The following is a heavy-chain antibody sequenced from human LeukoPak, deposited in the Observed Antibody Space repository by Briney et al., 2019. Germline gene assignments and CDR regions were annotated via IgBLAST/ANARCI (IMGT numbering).Heavy chain of an antibody. CDR2: ISSSSSYI. Sequence: PGGSLRLSCAASGFTFSSYSMNWVRQAPGKGLEWVSSISSSSSYIYYADSVKGRFTISRDNAKSSLYLQMNSLRAEDTAVYYCARDRSNYVPMDVWGKGTTVTVSS. V-gene: IGHV3-21*01. D-gene: IGHD4-11*01. CDR1: GFTFSSYS. CDR3: ARDRSNYVPMDV. J-gene: IGHJ6*03.